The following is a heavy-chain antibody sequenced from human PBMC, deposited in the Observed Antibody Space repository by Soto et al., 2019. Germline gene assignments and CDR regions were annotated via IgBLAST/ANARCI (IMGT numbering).Heavy chain of an antibody. CDR3: AHHQRTAARQLGYFDY. Sequence: GGSLRLSCAACGFTFSSYAMSWVRQAPGKGLEWVSGVGGSGTSTYYADSVKGRFTVSRDNSKSTLYLEMNSLRAEDTAVYYCAHHQRTAARQLGYFDYWGQGALVTVSS. V-gene: IGHV3-23*01. J-gene: IGHJ4*02. D-gene: IGHD6-6*01. CDR1: GFTFSSYA. CDR2: VGGSGTST.